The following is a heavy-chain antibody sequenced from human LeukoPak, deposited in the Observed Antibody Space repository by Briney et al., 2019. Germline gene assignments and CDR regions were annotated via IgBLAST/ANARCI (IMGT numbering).Heavy chain of an antibody. D-gene: IGHD3-16*02. CDR3: ASPHMITFGGVIAPPEY. Sequence: GESLKISCKGSGYSFTSYRIGWVRQMPGKGLEWMGIIYPGDSDTRYSPSFQGQVTISADKSISTAYLQWSSLKASDTAMYYCASPHMITFGGVIAPPEYWGQGTLVTVSS. CDR1: GYSFTSYR. J-gene: IGHJ4*02. V-gene: IGHV5-51*01. CDR2: IYPGDSDT.